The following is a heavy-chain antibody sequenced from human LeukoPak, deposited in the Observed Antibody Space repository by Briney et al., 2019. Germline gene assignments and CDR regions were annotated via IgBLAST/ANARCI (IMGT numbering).Heavy chain of an antibody. D-gene: IGHD1-26*01. CDR2: IDQDGSEK. J-gene: IGHJ4*02. CDR3: ARIKGGTSATISY. CDR1: GFPFSGYW. Sequence: QPGGSLRLSCAASGFPFSGYWMSWVRQARGKGLEWVANIDQDGSEKYYVDSVKGRFTISKDNAKNSLFLQMNSLRDEDTAVYYCARIKGGTSATISYWGQGTLVTVSS. V-gene: IGHV3-7*01.